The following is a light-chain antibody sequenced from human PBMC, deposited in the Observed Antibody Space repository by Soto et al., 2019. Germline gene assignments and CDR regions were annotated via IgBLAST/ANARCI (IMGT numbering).Light chain of an antibody. CDR3: QQSYSTPIT. CDR2: AAS. V-gene: IGKV1-39*01. CDR1: QSISNY. Sequence: DIQMTQSPSSLSASVGDRVTITFRASQSISNYLNWYQQKPGKAPKVLIYAASNLQSGVPSRFSGSGSGTDFTLTISSLQPEDFATYYCQQSYSTPITFGQGTRLE. J-gene: IGKJ5*01.